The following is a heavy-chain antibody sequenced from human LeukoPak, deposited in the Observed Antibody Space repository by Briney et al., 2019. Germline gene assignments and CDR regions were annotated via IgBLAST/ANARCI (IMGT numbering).Heavy chain of an antibody. CDR1: GFTSSSYW. CDR3: ARDRWFRSVDTAMVPSFDY. Sequence: GGPLSLPCAPSGFTSSSYWRHGVRHAPGRGRVWVSLINRDGSSTSYADSVKGRFTISRDNAKNSLYLQMNSLRAEDTAVYYCARDRWFRSVDTAMVPSFDYWGQGTLVTVSS. CDR2: INRDGSST. D-gene: IGHD5-18*01. J-gene: IGHJ4*02. V-gene: IGHV3-74*01.